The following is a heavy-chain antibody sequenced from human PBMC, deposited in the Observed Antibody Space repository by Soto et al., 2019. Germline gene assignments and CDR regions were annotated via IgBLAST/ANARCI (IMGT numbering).Heavy chain of an antibody. D-gene: IGHD3-22*01. CDR2: IIPIFGTA. CDR3: AREKYYYDSGSLVYYYYYGMDV. V-gene: IGHV1-69*13. J-gene: IGHJ6*02. Sequence: SVKVSCKASGGTFSSYAISWVRQAPGQGLEWMGGIIPIFGTANYAQKFQGRVTITADESTSTAYMELSSLRSEDTAVYYCAREKYYYDSGSLVYYYYYGMDVWGQGTTVTVSS. CDR1: GGTFSSYA.